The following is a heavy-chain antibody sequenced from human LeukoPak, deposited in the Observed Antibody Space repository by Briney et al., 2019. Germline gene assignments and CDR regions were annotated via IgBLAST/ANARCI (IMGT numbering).Heavy chain of an antibody. J-gene: IGHJ3*02. CDR3: AKPYCVGGGCPEWAFDI. V-gene: IGHV3-9*01. CDR1: GFTFDDYA. CDR2: ISWNSDTI. Sequence: PGRSLRLSCAASGFTFDDYAMHWVRQPPGKGLEWVSGISWNSDTIDYAVSLKGRFTISRDNAKNSLYLQMNSLRVEDTALYYCAKPYCVGGGCPEWAFDIWGQGTMVTVSS. D-gene: IGHD2-15*01.